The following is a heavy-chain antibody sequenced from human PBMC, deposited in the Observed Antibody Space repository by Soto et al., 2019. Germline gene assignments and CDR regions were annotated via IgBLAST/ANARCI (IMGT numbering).Heavy chain of an antibody. CDR1: GFTVSISY. Sequence: EVQLVESGGALVQPGGSLRLSCAASGFTVSISYMTWVRQVPGKGLEWVSIIYSGGNTYYADSVKGRFTISRDDSENTLYLEMSSLRVEDTAVYYCAKRKYCPSTTGFDYWGQGTLVTVSS. J-gene: IGHJ4*02. CDR2: IYSGGNT. V-gene: IGHV3-66*01. D-gene: IGHD2-2*01. CDR3: AKRKYCPSTTGFDY.